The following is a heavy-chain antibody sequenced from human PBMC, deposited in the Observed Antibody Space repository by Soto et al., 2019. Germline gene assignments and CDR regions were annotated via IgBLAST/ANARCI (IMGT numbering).Heavy chain of an antibody. CDR3: ARNYGHAFDI. J-gene: IGHJ3*02. Sequence: PSETLSLTCTVSGGSISSYYWSWIRQPPGKGLEWIGYIYYSGSTNYNPSLKSRVTISVDTSKNQFSLKLSSVTAADTAVYYCARNYGHAFDIWGQGTMVPVAS. CDR2: IYYSGST. CDR1: GGSISSYY. V-gene: IGHV4-59*01. D-gene: IGHD1-7*01.